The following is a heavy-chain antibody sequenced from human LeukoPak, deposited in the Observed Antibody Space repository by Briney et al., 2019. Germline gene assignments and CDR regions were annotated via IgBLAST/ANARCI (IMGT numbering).Heavy chain of an antibody. V-gene: IGHV3-30*03. CDR2: ISYDGSNK. Sequence: GGSLRLSCAASGFTFSSYGMHWVRQAPGKGLESVAVISYDGSNKYYADSVKGRFTISRDNTKNSLYLQMNSLRAEDTAVYYCARSPGRNLLGYGGQGTLVTVSS. J-gene: IGHJ4*02. CDR3: ARSPGRNLLGY. D-gene: IGHD3-16*01. CDR1: GFTFSSYG.